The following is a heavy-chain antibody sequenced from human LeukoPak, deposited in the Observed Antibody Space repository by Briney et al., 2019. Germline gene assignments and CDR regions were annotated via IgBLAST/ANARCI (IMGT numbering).Heavy chain of an antibody. CDR3: ARYLVAGHYFDY. V-gene: IGHV4-30-4*01. J-gene: IGHJ4*02. Sequence: PSETLSLTCTVSGASINSGDYYWSWIRQPPGKGLEWIGYIYYSGTTNYNPSLKTRVTISVDTSKNQFSLKVDSVTAADTAVYYCARYLVAGHYFDYWGQGALVPVST. CDR2: IYYSGTT. CDR1: GASINSGDYY. D-gene: IGHD6-19*01.